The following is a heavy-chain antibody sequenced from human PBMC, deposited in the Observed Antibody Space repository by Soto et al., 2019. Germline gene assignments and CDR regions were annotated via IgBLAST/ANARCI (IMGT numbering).Heavy chain of an antibody. J-gene: IGHJ6*02. CDR1: GFTVSSNY. CDR3: ASSTVTPSYYYGMDV. CDR2: IYSGGST. V-gene: IGHV3-53*01. Sequence: GGSLRLSCAASGFTVSSNYMSWVRPAPGKGLEWVSVIYSGGSTYYADSVKGRFTISRDNSKNTLYLQMNSLRAEDTAVYYCASSTVTPSYYYGMDVWGQGTTVTVSS. D-gene: IGHD4-17*01.